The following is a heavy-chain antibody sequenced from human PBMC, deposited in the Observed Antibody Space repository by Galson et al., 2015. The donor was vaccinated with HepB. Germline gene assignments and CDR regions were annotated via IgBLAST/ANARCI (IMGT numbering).Heavy chain of an antibody. CDR2: IKSKAYGETI. D-gene: IGHD3-10*01. CDR1: GFTFGDFA. V-gene: IGHV3-49*03. CDR3: ARVKYYVLGSFAFDN. Sequence: SLRLSCATSGFTFGDFAMSWFRQVPGKGLEWVGGIKSKAYGETIEYDASVKGRFSVSRDDSKSIAYLQMNSLKIEVTAVYYCARVKYYVLGSFAFDNWGQGTMVTVSS. J-gene: IGHJ3*02.